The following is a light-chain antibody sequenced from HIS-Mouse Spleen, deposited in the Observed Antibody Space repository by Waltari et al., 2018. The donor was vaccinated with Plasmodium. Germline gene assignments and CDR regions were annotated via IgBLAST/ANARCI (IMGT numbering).Light chain of an antibody. CDR1: SSDVWSYNL. Sequence: QSALTQPASVSGSPGQSITISCTGTSSDVWSYNLVSFYQQHTGKAPKLMINESSKWPLVVSKLFAGSKAGNTASLTRSGLQAGDDADYYCCSYAGRSTFVCGGGTKLTVL. CDR3: CSYAGRSTFV. J-gene: IGLJ3*02. CDR2: ESS. V-gene: IGLV2-23*03.